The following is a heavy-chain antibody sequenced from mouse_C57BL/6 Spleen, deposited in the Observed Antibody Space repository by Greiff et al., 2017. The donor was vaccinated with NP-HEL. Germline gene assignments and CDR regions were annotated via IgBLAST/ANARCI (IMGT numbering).Heavy chain of an antibody. J-gene: IGHJ1*03. CDR1: GYAFSSYW. CDR2: IYPGDGDT. Sequence: VQLQESGAELVKPGASVKISCKASGYAFSSYWMNWVKQRPGKGLEWIGQIYPGDGDTNYNGKFKGKATLTADKSSSTAYMQLSSLTSEDSAVYFCARDYYGSSYGYFDVWGTGTTVNVSS. V-gene: IGHV1-80*01. CDR3: ARDYYGSSYGYFDV. D-gene: IGHD1-1*01.